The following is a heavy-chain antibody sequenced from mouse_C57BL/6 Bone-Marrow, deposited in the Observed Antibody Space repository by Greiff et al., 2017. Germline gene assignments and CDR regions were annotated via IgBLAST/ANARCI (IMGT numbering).Heavy chain of an antibody. D-gene: IGHD3-2*02. J-gene: IGHJ3*01. CDR3: ARSRLPWFAY. CDR2: IYPRSGNT. V-gene: IGHV1-81*01. Sequence: QVQLQQSGAELARPGASVTLSCKASGYTFTSYGISWVKQRPGQGLEWIGEIYPRSGNTYYNEKFKGKATLTADKSSSTAYMELRSLTSEDSSVXFCARSRLPWFAYWGQGTLVTVSA. CDR1: GYTFTSYG.